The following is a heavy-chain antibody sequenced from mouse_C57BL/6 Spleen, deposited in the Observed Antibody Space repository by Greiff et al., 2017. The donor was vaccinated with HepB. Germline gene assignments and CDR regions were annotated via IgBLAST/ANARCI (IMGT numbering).Heavy chain of an antibody. V-gene: IGHV1-55*01. J-gene: IGHJ4*01. CDR2: IYPGSGST. Sequence: VQLQQPGAELVKPGASVKMSCKASGYTFTSYWITWVKQRPGQGLEWIGDIYPGSGSTNYNEKFKSKATLTVDTSSSTAYTQLSSLTSEDSAVYYCALTGTSYAMDYWGQGTSVTVSS. D-gene: IGHD4-1*01. CDR1: GYTFTSYW. CDR3: ALTGTSYAMDY.